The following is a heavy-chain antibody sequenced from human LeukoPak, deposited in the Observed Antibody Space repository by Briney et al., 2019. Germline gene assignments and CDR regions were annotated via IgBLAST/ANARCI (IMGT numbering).Heavy chain of an antibody. CDR1: GGSISSHY. CDR2: IYYSGST. Sequence: SETLSLTCTVSGGSISSHYWSWIRQPPGKGLEWIGYIYYSGSTNYNPSLKSRVTISVDTSKNQFALKLSSVTAADTAVYYCARGAGPHYYYYYMDVWGKGTTVTVSS. CDR3: ARGAGPHYYYYYMDV. J-gene: IGHJ6*03. V-gene: IGHV4-59*11.